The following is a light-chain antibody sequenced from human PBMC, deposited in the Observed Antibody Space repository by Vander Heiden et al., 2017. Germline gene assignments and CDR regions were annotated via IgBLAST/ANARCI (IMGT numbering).Light chain of an antibody. J-gene: IGLJ3*02. CDR3: HVWDSRTCV. CDR2: RDS. CDR1: NIGNRN. Sequence: SYELTQPLSGSVALGQTASITCGGNNIGNRNVHWYQQKPGQAPVLVIYRDSNRPSGIPERFSGSNSGNTATLTISRAQAGDEADYYCHVWDSRTCVFGGGTKLTVL. V-gene: IGLV3-9*01.